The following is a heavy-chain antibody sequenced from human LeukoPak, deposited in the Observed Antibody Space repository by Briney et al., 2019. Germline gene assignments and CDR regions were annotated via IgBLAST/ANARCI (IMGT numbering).Heavy chain of an antibody. J-gene: IGHJ4*02. Sequence: GASVKVSCKASGYTFTGYYMHWVRQAPGQGLEWMGWINPNSGGTNYAQKFQGWVTMTRDTSISTAYMELSRLRSDDTAVYYCAKDAEQWLLTGPYDYWGQGALVTVSS. V-gene: IGHV1-2*04. D-gene: IGHD6-19*01. CDR2: INPNSGGT. CDR1: GYTFTGYY. CDR3: AKDAEQWLLTGPYDY.